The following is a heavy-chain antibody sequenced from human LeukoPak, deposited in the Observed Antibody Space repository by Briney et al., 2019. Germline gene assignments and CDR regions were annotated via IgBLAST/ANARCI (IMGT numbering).Heavy chain of an antibody. Sequence: SQTLSLTCAISGDSVSSNSAAWNWIRQSPSRGLEWLGRTHFRSKWYNEYAISVKSRITINPDTSKNQFSLQLNSVTPEDTAVYYCARGWEPYSSSFDYWGQGTLVTVSS. D-gene: IGHD6-13*01. V-gene: IGHV6-1*01. CDR2: THFRSKWYN. J-gene: IGHJ4*02. CDR1: GDSVSSNSAA. CDR3: ARGWEPYSSSFDY.